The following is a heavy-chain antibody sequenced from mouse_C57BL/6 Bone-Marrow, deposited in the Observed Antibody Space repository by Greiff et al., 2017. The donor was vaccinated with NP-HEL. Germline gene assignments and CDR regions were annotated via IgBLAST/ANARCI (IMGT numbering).Heavy chain of an antibody. D-gene: IGHD4-1*01. V-gene: IGHV5-6*01. Sequence: EVQGVESGGDLVKPGGSLTLSCAASGFTFSSYGMSWVRQTPDKRLEWVATISSGGSYTYYPDSVKGRFTISRDNAKNTLYLQMSSLKSEDTAMYYCARPLGFAYWGQGTLVTVSA. CDR2: ISSGGSYT. CDR3: ARPLGFAY. CDR1: GFTFSSYG. J-gene: IGHJ3*01.